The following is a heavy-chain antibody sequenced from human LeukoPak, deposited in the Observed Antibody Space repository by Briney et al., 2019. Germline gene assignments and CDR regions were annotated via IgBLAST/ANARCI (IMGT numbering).Heavy chain of an antibody. Sequence: PSETLSLTCSVSGGSISSYYWSWIRQPPGKGLEWIGHIYYSGSANYNPSLKSRVTISVDTSKNQFSLKVSSVTAADTAIYYCARVSGWPTYQYFQHWGQGTLITVSS. D-gene: IGHD3-10*01. CDR3: ARVSGWPTYQYFQH. J-gene: IGHJ1*01. CDR1: GGSISSYY. CDR2: IYYSGSA. V-gene: IGHV4-59*01.